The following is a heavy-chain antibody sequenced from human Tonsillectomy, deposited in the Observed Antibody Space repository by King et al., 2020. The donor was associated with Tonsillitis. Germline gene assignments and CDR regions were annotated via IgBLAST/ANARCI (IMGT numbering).Heavy chain of an antibody. CDR3: ARKPVWAMDV. J-gene: IGHJ6*02. CDR2: ISAFSGTT. V-gene: IGHV1-18*01. D-gene: IGHD1-14*01. CDR1: GYTFSSYA. Sequence: QLVQSGAEVRKPGASVKVSCKTSGYTFSSYAISWVRQAPGQGLEWRGWISAFSGTTNYAQKLQGRVTMTTDTSTSTAYMELRSLRSDDTAVYYCARKPVWAMDVWGQGTTVTVSS.